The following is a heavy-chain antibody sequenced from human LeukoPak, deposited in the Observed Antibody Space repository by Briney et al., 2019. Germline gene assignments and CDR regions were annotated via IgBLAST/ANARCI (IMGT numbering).Heavy chain of an antibody. D-gene: IGHD1-26*01. V-gene: IGHV1-46*01. J-gene: IGHJ4*02. CDR3: AREGAGSYYSFDY. CDR1: GYTFTSYY. CDR2: INPSGGST. Sequence: GASVKVSCRASGYTFTSYYMHWVRQAPGQGLEWMGIINPSGGSTTYTQKFQGRVTMTRDTSISTAYMELSRLRSDDTAVYYCAREGAGSYYSFDYWGQGTLVTVSS.